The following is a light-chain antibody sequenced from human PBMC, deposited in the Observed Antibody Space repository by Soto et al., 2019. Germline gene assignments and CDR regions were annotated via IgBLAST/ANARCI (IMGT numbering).Light chain of an antibody. V-gene: IGKV1-9*01. CDR1: QGIRSY. Sequence: DIQLTQSPSFLSASVGDRVTITCRASQGIRSYLAWYQQRPGKAAELLIYGASTLRPGGASRFSGSGSGTEFTLTISSLQPEDFATYFCQQLNTFPPFFTFGPGTKVDIK. J-gene: IGKJ3*01. CDR3: QQLNTFPPFFT. CDR2: GAS.